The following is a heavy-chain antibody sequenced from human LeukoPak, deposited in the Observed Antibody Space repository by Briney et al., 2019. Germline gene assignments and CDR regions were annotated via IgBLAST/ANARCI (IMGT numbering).Heavy chain of an antibody. CDR3: ARDGLRGATYDY. Sequence: GGSLRLSCEASGFSLSDYGMNWARQAPGKGLEWVSTLSGSGVSTYYADSVKGRLTISRDNAKNSLYLQMNSLRAEDTAVYYCARDGLRGATYDYWGQGTLVTVSS. D-gene: IGHD1-26*01. CDR2: LSGSGVST. V-gene: IGHV3-21*01. J-gene: IGHJ4*01. CDR1: GFSLSDYG.